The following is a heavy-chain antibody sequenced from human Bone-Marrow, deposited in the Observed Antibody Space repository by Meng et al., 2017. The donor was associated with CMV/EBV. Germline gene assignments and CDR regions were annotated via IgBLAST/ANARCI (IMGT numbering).Heavy chain of an antibody. V-gene: IGHV3-30*02. CDR2: IRYDGSNK. Sequence: GESLKISCAGSGFIFDDYAMHWVRQAPGKGLEWVAFIRYDGSNKYYADSVKGRFTISRDNSKNTVDLQMNSLRAEDTAVYFCAKDGRFGGLIFVDFWGQGTLVTVPS. CDR3: AKDGRFGGLIFVDF. CDR1: GFIFDDYA. D-gene: IGHD3-10*01. J-gene: IGHJ4*02.